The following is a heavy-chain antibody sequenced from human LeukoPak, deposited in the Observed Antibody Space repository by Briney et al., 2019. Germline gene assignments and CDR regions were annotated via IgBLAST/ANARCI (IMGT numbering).Heavy chain of an antibody. CDR1: GGSISSYY. CDR2: IYYSGST. V-gene: IGHV4-59*12. D-gene: IGHD2-21*02. Sequence: SETLSLTCTVSGGSISSYYWSWIRQPPGKGLEWIGYIYYSGSTNYNPSLKSRVTISVDTSKNQFSLKLSSVTAADTAVYYCARGSDCGGDCSNWFDPWGQGTLVTVSS. J-gene: IGHJ5*02. CDR3: ARGSDCGGDCSNWFDP.